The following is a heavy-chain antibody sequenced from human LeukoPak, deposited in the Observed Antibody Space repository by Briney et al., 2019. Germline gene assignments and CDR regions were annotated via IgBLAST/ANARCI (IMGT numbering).Heavy chain of an antibody. CDR1: GFTLSNYW. Sequence: GGSLRLSCGASGFTLSNYWMNWGRQAPGKGVEWVANIKQEGRDKNDVESVKGRFTISRDNPKNSLYLQMNSLRAHDAAVYYCARLYGDSAALLDKGGRNLNRYYYMDVWGKGTTVTISS. CDR3: ARLYGDSAALLDKGGRNLNRYYYMDV. V-gene: IGHV3-7*01. CDR2: IKQEGRDK. J-gene: IGHJ6*03. D-gene: IGHD4-17*01.